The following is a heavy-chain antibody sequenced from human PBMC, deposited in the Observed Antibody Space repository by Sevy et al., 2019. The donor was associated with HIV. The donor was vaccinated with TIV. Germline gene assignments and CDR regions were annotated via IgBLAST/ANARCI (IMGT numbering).Heavy chain of an antibody. CDR3: ARGGGYYISGSL. Sequence: SETLSLTYTVSGGSISNSYWSWIRQPPGKGLEWIGYIYYSGSTNYNPSLKSRVTMSIDTSKNQFSLNLSSVTAADTAVHYCARGGGYYISGSLWGQGTLVTVSS. V-gene: IGHV4-59*01. D-gene: IGHD3-10*01. CDR1: GGSISNSY. J-gene: IGHJ4*02. CDR2: IYYSGST.